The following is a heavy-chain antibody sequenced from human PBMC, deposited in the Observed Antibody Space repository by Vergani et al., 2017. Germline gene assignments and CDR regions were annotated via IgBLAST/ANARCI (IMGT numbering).Heavy chain of an antibody. J-gene: IGHJ4*02. CDR2: ISYDGSNK. V-gene: IGHV3-30*18. CDR1: GFTLSSYG. CDR3: AKDLTYGTRSYPDY. Sequence: QVQLVESGGGVVQPGRSLRLSCAASGFTLSSYGMHWVRQAPGKGLEWVAVISYDGSNKYYADSVKGRFTISRDNSKNTLYLQMNSLRAEDTAVYYCAKDLTYGTRSYPDYWGQGTLVTVSS. D-gene: IGHD4-23*01.